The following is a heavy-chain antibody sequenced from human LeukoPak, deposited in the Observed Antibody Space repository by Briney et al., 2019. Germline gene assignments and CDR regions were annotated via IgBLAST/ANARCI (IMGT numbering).Heavy chain of an antibody. CDR3: ARLSGFGESMGGHYYYYYYMDV. J-gene: IGHJ6*03. CDR1: GFTFSSYE. D-gene: IGHD3-10*01. CDR2: ISSSGSTI. Sequence: PGGSLRLSCAASGFTFSSYEMNWVRQAPGKGLEWVSYISSSGSTIYYADSVKGRFTISRDNAKNSLYLQMNSLRAEDTAVYYCARLSGFGESMGGHYYYYYYMDVWGKGTTVTISS. V-gene: IGHV3-48*03.